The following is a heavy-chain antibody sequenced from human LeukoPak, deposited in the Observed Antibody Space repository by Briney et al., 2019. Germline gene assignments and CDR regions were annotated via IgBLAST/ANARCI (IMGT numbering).Heavy chain of an antibody. CDR3: ARGVGYYDSSGYIDY. CDR2: ISGSGGST. J-gene: IGHJ4*02. Sequence: GGSLRLSCAASGFTFSSYAMSWVRQAPGKGLEWVSAISGSGGSTYYADSVKGRFTISRDNAKNSLYLQMNSLRAEDTAVYYCARGVGYYDSSGYIDYWGQGTLVTVSS. D-gene: IGHD3-22*01. CDR1: GFTFSSYA. V-gene: IGHV3-23*01.